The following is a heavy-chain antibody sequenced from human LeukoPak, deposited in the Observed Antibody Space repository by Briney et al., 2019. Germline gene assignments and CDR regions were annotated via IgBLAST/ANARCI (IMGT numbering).Heavy chain of an antibody. CDR3: ARSLSSSWIPSSFDY. CDR1: GYTFTGYY. V-gene: IGHV1-2*06. CDR2: INPNSGGT. Sequence: ASVKVSCKASGYTFTGYYMHWVRQAPGQGLEWMGRINPNSGGTNYAQKFQGRVTMTRDTSISTAYMELSRLRPDDTAIYYCARSLSSSWIPSSFDYWGQGTLVTVSS. J-gene: IGHJ4*02. D-gene: IGHD6-6*01.